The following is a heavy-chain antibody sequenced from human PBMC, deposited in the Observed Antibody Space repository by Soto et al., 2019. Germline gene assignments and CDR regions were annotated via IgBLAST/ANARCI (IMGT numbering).Heavy chain of an antibody. V-gene: IGHV2-5*02. CDR2: IYWDDDK. Sequence: QITLKESGPTLVKPTQTLTLTCTFSGFSLSTSGVGVGWIRQPPGEALEWLALIYWDDDKRYSPSLKSRLTIXXDTSKNQAVLTMTDMDPVDTATYFCAHRRNVELGPLRLFDYWGQGTQVTVSS. D-gene: IGHD2-15*01. CDR1: GFSLSTSGVG. CDR3: AHRRNVELGPLRLFDY. J-gene: IGHJ4*02.